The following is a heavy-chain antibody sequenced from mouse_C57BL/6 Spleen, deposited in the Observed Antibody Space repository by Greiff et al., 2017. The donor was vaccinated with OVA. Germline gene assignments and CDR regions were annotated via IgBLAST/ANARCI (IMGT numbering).Heavy chain of an antibody. D-gene: IGHD3-3*01. CDR1: GYTFTDYE. CDR3: TRGDPYYFDY. J-gene: IGHJ2*01. V-gene: IGHV1-15*01. Sequence: QVQLQQSGAELVRPGASVTLSCKASGYTFTDYEMHWVKQTPVHGLEWIGAIDPETGGTAYNQKFKGKAILTAAKSSSTAYMELRSLTSEDSAVYYCTRGDPYYFDYWGQGTTLTVSS. CDR2: IDPETGGT.